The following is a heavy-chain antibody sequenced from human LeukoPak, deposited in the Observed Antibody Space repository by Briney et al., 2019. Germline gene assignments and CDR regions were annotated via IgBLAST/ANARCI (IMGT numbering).Heavy chain of an antibody. J-gene: IGHJ4*02. CDR2: ISYDGSNK. CDR3: AKDWGYDFWSGRFDY. V-gene: IGHV3-30*18. Sequence: GRSLRLSCAASGFTFSSYGMHWVRQAPGKGLEWVAVISYDGSNKYYADSVKGRFTISRDNSKNTLYLQMNSLRAEDTAVYYFAKDWGYDFWSGRFDYWGQGTLVTVSS. CDR1: GFTFSSYG. D-gene: IGHD3-3*01.